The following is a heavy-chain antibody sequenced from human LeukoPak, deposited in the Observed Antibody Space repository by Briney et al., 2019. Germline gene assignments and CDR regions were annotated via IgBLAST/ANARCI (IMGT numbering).Heavy chain of an antibody. CDR1: GYTFTGYY. D-gene: IGHD3-22*01. CDR2: INPNSGGT. Sequence: ASVKVSCKASGYTFTGYYMHWVRQAPGQGLEWMGWINPNSGGTNYAQKFQGRVTMTRDTSISTAYMELSRLRSDDTAVYYCARTXYXSSXYYNPSDAFDIWGQGTVVTVSS. CDR3: ARTXYXSSXYYNPSDAFDI. V-gene: IGHV1-2*02. J-gene: IGHJ3*02.